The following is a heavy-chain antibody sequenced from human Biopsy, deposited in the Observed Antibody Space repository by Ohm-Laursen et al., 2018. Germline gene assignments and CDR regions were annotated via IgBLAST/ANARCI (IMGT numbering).Heavy chain of an antibody. V-gene: IGHV3-9*01. CDR3: TKARGRFLEWVDPFDI. D-gene: IGHD3-3*01. Sequence: SLRLSCAASGFTFDDNAMHWVRQAPGKGLEWVSGISWNSGIKDYADSVKGRFAISRDNAKNSLYLQMCSLRAEDTASYYCTKARGRFLEWVDPFDIWGQGTMVTVSS. J-gene: IGHJ3*02. CDR2: ISWNSGIK. CDR1: GFTFDDNA.